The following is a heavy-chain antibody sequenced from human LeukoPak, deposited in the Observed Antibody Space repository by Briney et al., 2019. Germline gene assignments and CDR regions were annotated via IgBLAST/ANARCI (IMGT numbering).Heavy chain of an antibody. J-gene: IGHJ3*02. D-gene: IGHD4-17*01. CDR3: ARGDTTVTTGDAFDI. Sequence: SETLSLTCTVSGGSISSYYWSWIRQPPGKGLEWIGEINHSGSTNYNPSLKSRVTISVDTSKNQFSLKLSSVTAADTAVYYCARGDTTVTTGDAFDIWGQGTMVTVSS. CDR2: INHSGST. V-gene: IGHV4-34*01. CDR1: GGSISSYY.